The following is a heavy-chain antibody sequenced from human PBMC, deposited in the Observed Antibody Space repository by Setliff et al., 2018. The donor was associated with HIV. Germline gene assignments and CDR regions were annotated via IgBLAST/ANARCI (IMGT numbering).Heavy chain of an antibody. CDR2: ISYSGST. D-gene: IGHD4-17*01. V-gene: IGHV4-59*01. J-gene: IGHJ4*02. Sequence: SETLSLTCPISGGSISSYFWSWIRQPPGKGPGWIGYISYSGSTNYNPSLQSRVTISLDTSKNQFSLKLSSVTAADTAVYYCARQVGDDYGGYDLWDYYFDLWGQGTLVTVSS. CDR3: ARQVGDDYGGYDLWDYYFDL. CDR1: GGSISSYF.